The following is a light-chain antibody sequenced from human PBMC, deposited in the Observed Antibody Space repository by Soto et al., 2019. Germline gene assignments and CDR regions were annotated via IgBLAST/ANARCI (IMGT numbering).Light chain of an antibody. CDR1: QSLLHSNGYNY. CDR3: MQALQTPRT. CDR2: LGS. J-gene: IGKJ3*01. V-gene: IGKV2-28*01. Sequence: DLVMTQSPLSLPVTPGEPASISCRSSQSLLHSNGYNYLVWYLQKPGQSPQLLVYLGSNRASGVPDRFSGIGSGTDFTLKISRVEAEDVGVYYCMQALQTPRTFGPGTKVDIK.